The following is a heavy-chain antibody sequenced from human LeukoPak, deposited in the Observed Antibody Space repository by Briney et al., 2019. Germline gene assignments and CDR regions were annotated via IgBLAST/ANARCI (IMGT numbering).Heavy chain of an antibody. V-gene: IGHV1-18*01. Sequence: GASVKVSCKASGYTFNDYGISWVRQAAGQGLEWMGWISTFNGNAKYAQNFQGRVTMTTDTSTSTAHIELKRLRSDDTAVYYCARGTYCSGGNCWAIYYYYMAVWGKGTTVTVSS. CDR2: ISTFNGNA. CDR3: ARGTYCSGGNCWAIYYYYMAV. D-gene: IGHD2-15*01. J-gene: IGHJ6*03. CDR1: GYTFNDYG.